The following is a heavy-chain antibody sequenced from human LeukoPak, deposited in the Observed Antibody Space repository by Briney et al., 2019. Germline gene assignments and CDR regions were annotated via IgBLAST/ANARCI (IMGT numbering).Heavy chain of an antibody. D-gene: IGHD6-13*01. CDR1: GGTFSSYA. V-gene: IGHV1-69*01. Sequence: SVKVSCKASGGTFSSYATSWVRQAPGQGLEWMGGIIPIFGTANYAQRFQGRVTITADESTSTAYMELSSLRSEDTAVYYCARSAAAEYYYYYMDVWGKGTTVTVSS. J-gene: IGHJ6*03. CDR3: ARSAAAEYYYYYMDV. CDR2: IIPIFGTA.